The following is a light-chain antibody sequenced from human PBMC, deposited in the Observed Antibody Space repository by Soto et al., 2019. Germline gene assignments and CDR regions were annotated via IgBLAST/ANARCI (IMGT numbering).Light chain of an antibody. CDR2: SAS. V-gene: IGKV1-9*01. CDR3: QQLRTYPYT. CDR1: QDINKF. J-gene: IGKJ2*01. Sequence: IQLTQSPSSLSASVGDRVTVTCRASQDINKFLAWLQQKPGKAPNLLIFSASTLQSAVPSRFSGGGSGTDFTLTIDSLQPEDFATYYCQQLRTYPYTFGQGTKLEIK.